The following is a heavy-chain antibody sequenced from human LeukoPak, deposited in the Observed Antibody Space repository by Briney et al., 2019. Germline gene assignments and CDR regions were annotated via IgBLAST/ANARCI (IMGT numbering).Heavy chain of an antibody. CDR3: SKRDAYDISGYYPLHEK. CDR1: GFTCSGYA. V-gene: IGHV3-23*01. D-gene: IGHD3-22*01. Sequence: GGSLRLSCAASGFTCSGYAMTWVRQAPGKGVEGDSNITGSVDTTYYASTLRVRFTISRDNSTNPLYLQMNSLRGDDPAVYYCSKRDAYDISGYYPLHEKWGQGTLVTVPS. CDR2: ITGSVDTT. J-gene: IGHJ4*02.